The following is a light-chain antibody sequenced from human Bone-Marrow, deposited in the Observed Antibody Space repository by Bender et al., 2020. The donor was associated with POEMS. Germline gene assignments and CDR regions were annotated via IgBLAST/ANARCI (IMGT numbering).Light chain of an antibody. Sequence: QSALTQPPSVSGSLGQSVTISCTGASSDVGRHDRVSWYQQSPSTAPKVLIYEVNKRLSGVPDRFSGSKSGNTASLTISGLQTDDEAYYYCQSYDTSLRGSVFGGGTKLTVL. CDR2: EVN. CDR3: QSYDTSLRGSV. J-gene: IGLJ3*02. CDR1: SSDVGRHDR. V-gene: IGLV2-18*02.